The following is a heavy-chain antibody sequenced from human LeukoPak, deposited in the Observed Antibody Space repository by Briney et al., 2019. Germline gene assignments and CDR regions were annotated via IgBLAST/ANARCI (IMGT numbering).Heavy chain of an antibody. J-gene: IGHJ4*02. D-gene: IGHD3-22*01. CDR3: ARDLYDSSGYPFDY. V-gene: IGHV1-69*13. CDR2: IIPIFGTA. CDR1: GGTFSSYA. Sequence: ASVKVSRKASGGTFSSYAISWVRQAPGQGLEWMGGIIPIFGTANYAQKFQGGVTITADESTSTAYMELSSLRSEDTAVYYCARDLYDSSGYPFDYWGQGTLVTVSS.